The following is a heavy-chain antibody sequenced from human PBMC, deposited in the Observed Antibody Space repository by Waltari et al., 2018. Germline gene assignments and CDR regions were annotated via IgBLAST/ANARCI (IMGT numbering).Heavy chain of an antibody. J-gene: IGHJ4*02. CDR3: ALSYDFWSGYFDY. D-gene: IGHD3-3*01. V-gene: IGHV3-7*01. CDR1: GFTFSSYW. CDR2: IKQDGSEK. Sequence: EVQLVESGGGLVQPGGSLRLSCAASGFTFSSYWMTWVRQAPGKGLEWVANIKQDGSEKYYVDSVKGRFTISRDNAKNSLYLQMNSLRAEDTAVYYCALSYDFWSGYFDYWGQGTLVTVSS.